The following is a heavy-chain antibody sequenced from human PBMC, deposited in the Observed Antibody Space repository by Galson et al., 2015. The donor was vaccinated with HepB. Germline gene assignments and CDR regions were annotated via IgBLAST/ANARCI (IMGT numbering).Heavy chain of an antibody. V-gene: IGHV3-48*02. CDR3: ARRKDRYQLLSFDY. CDR1: GFAFSIYS. CDR2: ISSGSRAI. Sequence: SLRLSCAASGFAFSIYSMNWVRQAPGKGLEWVSYISSGSRAIYSADSVKGRFTISRDDARNSLYLQMNSLRDEDTAVYYCARRKDRYQLLSFDYWGQGTLVTVSS. D-gene: IGHD2-2*01. J-gene: IGHJ4*02.